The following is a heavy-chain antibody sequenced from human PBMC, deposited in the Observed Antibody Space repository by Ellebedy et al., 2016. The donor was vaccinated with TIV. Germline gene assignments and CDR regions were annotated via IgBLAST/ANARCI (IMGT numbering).Heavy chain of an antibody. Sequence: GGSLRLSCAASGFTFSSYWMSWVRQAPGKGLEWVANINQDGSDKYYVDSVKGRFTISRDNAKNSLYLQMNSLRAEDTAVYYCARDGSYGDYLSPRHALDIWGQGTMVTVSS. CDR2: INQDGSDK. D-gene: IGHD4-17*01. V-gene: IGHV3-7*01. J-gene: IGHJ3*02. CDR1: GFTFSSYW. CDR3: ARDGSYGDYLSPRHALDI.